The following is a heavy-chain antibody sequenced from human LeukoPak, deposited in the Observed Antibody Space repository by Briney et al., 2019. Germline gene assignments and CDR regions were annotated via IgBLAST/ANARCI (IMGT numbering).Heavy chain of an antibody. J-gene: IGHJ4*02. CDR3: ARDGSSFSIRSAPDY. Sequence: ASVKVSCKASGYIFTNYGINWVRQAPGQGLEWMGWISAYNGDTNYAQKLQGRVTMTTDKSTGTAYMEVKSLRSDDTAMYYCARDGSSFSIRSAPDYWGQGTLVTVSS. CDR1: GYIFTNYG. D-gene: IGHD3-3*02. V-gene: IGHV1-18*01. CDR2: ISAYNGDT.